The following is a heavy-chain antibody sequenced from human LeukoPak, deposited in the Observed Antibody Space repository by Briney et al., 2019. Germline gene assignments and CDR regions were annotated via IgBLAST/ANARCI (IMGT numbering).Heavy chain of an antibody. Sequence: ASVKVSCKASGYTFTSYYMHWVRQAPGQGLEWMGIINPSGGSTRYAQKFQGRVTMTRDMSTSTVYMELSSLRSEDTAVYYCAREAAYYYDSSGYYCRYFDLWGRGTLVTVSS. D-gene: IGHD3-22*01. V-gene: IGHV1-46*01. CDR1: GYTFTSYY. CDR3: AREAAYYYDSSGYYCRYFDL. J-gene: IGHJ2*01. CDR2: INPSGGST.